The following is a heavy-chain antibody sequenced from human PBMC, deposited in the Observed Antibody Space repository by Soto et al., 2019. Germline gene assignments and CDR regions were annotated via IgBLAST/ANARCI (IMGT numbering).Heavy chain of an antibody. CDR1: GYSFTSYW. Sequence: GESLKISCKGSGYSFTSYWIGWVRQMPGKGLEWMGIIYPGDSATRYSPSFQGQATISADKSISTAYLQWSSLKASDTAMYYCARPQWLVPTPPRPKPAKNWFDPWGQGTLVTVSS. CDR2: IYPGDSAT. CDR3: ARPQWLVPTPPRPKPAKNWFDP. V-gene: IGHV5-51*01. J-gene: IGHJ5*02. D-gene: IGHD6-19*01.